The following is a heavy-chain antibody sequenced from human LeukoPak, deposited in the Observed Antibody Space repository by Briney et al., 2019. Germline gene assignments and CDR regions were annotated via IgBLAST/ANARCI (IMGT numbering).Heavy chain of an antibody. Sequence: SETLSLTCTVSGGSISSYYWSWIRQPPGKGLEWIGYIYYSGSTNYNPSLKSRVTISVDTPKNQFSLKLSSVTAADTAVYYCASDIAAAGVFTFDYWGQGTLVTVSS. J-gene: IGHJ4*02. CDR3: ASDIAAAGVFTFDY. CDR1: GGSISSYY. D-gene: IGHD6-13*01. CDR2: IYYSGST. V-gene: IGHV4-59*01.